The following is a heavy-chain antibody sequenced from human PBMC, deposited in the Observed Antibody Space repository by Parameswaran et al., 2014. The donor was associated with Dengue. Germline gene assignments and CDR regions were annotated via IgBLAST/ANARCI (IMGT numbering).Heavy chain of an antibody. D-gene: IGHD3/OR15-3a*01. CDR2: MNPDGSQS. CDR1: GFAFSTSY. CDR3: ARDPDWGAIDY. Sequence: GSLRLSCVASGFAFSTSYMSWVRQSPTKGLQWVATMNPDGSQSAYLDSMGGRFTISRDNTKNSLYLQMNSLRVEDTAVYYCARDPDWGAIDYWGQGTLVTVSS. J-gene: IGHJ4*02. V-gene: IGHV3-7*04.